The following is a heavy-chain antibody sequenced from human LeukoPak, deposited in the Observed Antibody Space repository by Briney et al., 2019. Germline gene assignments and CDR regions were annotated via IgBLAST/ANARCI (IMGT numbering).Heavy chain of an antibody. CDR3: ARATNEDGSGSHDAFDI. CDR2: IKQDGSEK. Sequence: GGSLRLSCAASGFTFSSYWMSWVRQAPGKGLEWVANIKQDGSEKYYVDSVKGRFTISRDNDKNSLCLQMNSLRAEDTAVYYCARATNEDGSGSHDAFDIWGQGTMVTVSS. V-gene: IGHV3-7*01. CDR1: GFTFSSYW. J-gene: IGHJ3*02. D-gene: IGHD3-10*01.